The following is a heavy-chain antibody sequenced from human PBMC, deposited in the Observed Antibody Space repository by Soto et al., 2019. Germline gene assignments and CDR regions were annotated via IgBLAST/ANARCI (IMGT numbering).Heavy chain of an antibody. Sequence: QVQLVQSGAEVKKPGASVKVSCKASGYTFTSYGISWVRQAPGQGLEWMGWISTYNGNTNYAQKLQGRVPMTTDTSTSTAYMELGSLRSDDTAVYYWARERPTMTTVPYYYYYGMDVWGQGTTVTVSS. CDR1: GYTFTSYG. D-gene: IGHD4-17*01. V-gene: IGHV1-18*04. CDR2: ISTYNGNT. J-gene: IGHJ6*02. CDR3: ARERPTMTTVPYYYYYGMDV.